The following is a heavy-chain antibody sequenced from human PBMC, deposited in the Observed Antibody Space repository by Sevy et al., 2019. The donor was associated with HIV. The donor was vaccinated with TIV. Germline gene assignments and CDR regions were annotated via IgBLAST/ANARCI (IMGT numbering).Heavy chain of an antibody. CDR2: INQDGSDR. J-gene: IGHJ3*02. Sequence: GGSLRLSCAASTVIFSDHWMTWVRQAPGKGLEWVANINQDGSDRHCVDSVKGRFTISRDNARQSVYLQMNSLRVEDTAVYYCARVDCGSITCQGRDPFDIWGQGTTVTVS. CDR3: ARVDCGSITCQGRDPFDI. V-gene: IGHV3-7*03. CDR1: TVIFSDHW. D-gene: IGHD2-2*01.